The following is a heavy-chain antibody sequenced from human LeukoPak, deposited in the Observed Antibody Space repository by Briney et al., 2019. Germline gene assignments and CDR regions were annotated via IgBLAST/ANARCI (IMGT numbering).Heavy chain of an antibody. CDR1: GFTFSSYG. J-gene: IGHJ4*02. Sequence: PGRSLRLSCAASGFTFSSYGMHWVRQAPGKGLEWVAVIWYDGSNKYYADSVKGRFTISRDNSKNTLYLQMNSLRAEDTAVYHCARRSGSYWDWGQGTLVTVSS. V-gene: IGHV3-33*01. CDR3: ARRSGSYWD. D-gene: IGHD1-26*01. CDR2: IWYDGSNK.